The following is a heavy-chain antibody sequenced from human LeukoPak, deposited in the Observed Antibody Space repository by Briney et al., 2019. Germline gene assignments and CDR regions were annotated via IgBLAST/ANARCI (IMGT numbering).Heavy chain of an antibody. CDR2: IDTDGSNT. D-gene: IGHD4-23*01. CDR3: ARDYGGSSPFDY. Sequence: GGSLRLSCAASGFTFSSYWIHWVRQAPGKGLVWVSRIDTDGSNTNYADSVKGRFTISRDNAKNSLYLHMNSLRAEDTAVYYCARDYGGSSPFDYWGQGTLVTVSS. V-gene: IGHV3-74*01. J-gene: IGHJ4*02. CDR1: GFTFSSYW.